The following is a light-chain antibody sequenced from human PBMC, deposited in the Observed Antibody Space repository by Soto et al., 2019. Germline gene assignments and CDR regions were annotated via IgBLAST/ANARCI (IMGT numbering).Light chain of an antibody. CDR3: TSYTSSSTLDII. CDR2: EVN. Sequence: QSALTQPASVSGSPGQSITISCTGTTSDVGGYKYVSWYQHHPGKAPKLLIYEVNNRPSGVSNRFSGSKSGNTASLTISGLQAEDEADYFCTSYTSSSTLDIIFGGGTQLTVL. J-gene: IGLJ2*01. V-gene: IGLV2-14*01. CDR1: TSDVGGYKY.